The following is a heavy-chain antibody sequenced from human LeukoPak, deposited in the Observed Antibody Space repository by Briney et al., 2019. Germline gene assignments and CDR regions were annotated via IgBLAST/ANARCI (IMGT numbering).Heavy chain of an antibody. Sequence: GGSLRLSCAGSGFTFSSYAMSWVRQAPGKGLEWVSGIIGSGDRAFHADSVKGRFTISRDNAKDSLYLQMNSLTAEDTAMYYCVRAYHPGGWFDPWGQGTLVTVSS. J-gene: IGHJ5*02. D-gene: IGHD2-21*01. CDR2: IIGSGDRA. CDR3: VRAYHPGGWFDP. V-gene: IGHV3-23*01. CDR1: GFTFSSYA.